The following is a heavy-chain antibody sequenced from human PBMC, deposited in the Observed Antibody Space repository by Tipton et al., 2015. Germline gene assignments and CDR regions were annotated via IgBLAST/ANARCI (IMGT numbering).Heavy chain of an antibody. CDR3: ARDLFPYESSGYYFFY. CDR2: ISAYNGNT. V-gene: IGHV1-18*01. CDR1: GYTLTSYG. D-gene: IGHD3-22*01. J-gene: IGHJ4*02. Sequence: QLVQSGAEVKKPGASVKVSCKASGYTLTSYGISWVRQAPGQGLEWMGWISAYNGNTNYAQKVQGRVTMTTDTSTGTAYMELRSLRSDDTAVYYCARDLFPYESSGYYFFYWGQGTLVTVSS.